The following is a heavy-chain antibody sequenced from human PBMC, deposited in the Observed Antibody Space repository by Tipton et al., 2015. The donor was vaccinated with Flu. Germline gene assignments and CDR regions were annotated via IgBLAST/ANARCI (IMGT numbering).Heavy chain of an antibody. CDR2: IYYSGST. V-gene: IGHV4-59*01. CDR3: ARDYYGSGYDAFGI. Sequence: TLSLTCTVSGGSISSYYWSWIRQPPGKGLEWIGYIYYSGSTNYNPSLKSRVTISVDTSKNQFSLKLSSVTAADTAVYYCARDYYGSGYDAFGIWGQGTMVTVSS. J-gene: IGHJ3*02. D-gene: IGHD3-10*01. CDR1: GGSISSYY.